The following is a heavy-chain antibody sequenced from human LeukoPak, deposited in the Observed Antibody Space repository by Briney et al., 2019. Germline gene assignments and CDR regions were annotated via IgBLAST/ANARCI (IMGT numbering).Heavy chain of an antibody. J-gene: IGHJ6*04. Sequence: SETLSLTCTVSGGSISNYYWSWIRQPAGRGLEWIGRIYTSGSTNYNPSLESRVTMSVDTSENQFSLKLTSVTAADTAVYYCAREYCSSSSCFHYSYYYFMDVWGKGTKVTVSS. CDR3: AREYCSSSSCFHYSYYYFMDV. CDR1: GGSISNYY. V-gene: IGHV4-4*07. CDR2: IYTSGST. D-gene: IGHD2-2*01.